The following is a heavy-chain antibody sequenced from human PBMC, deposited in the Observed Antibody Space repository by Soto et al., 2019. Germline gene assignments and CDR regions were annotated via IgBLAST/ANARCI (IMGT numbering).Heavy chain of an antibody. CDR2: IIPIFGTA. D-gene: IGHD1-26*01. CDR3: ATCIVGATTWGVSDYYYGMDV. Sequence: QVQLVQSGAEVKKPGSSVKVSCKASGGTFSSYAISWVRQAPGQGLEWMGGIIPIFGTANYAQKFQGRVTITADESTSTAYMELSSLRSEDTAVYYCATCIVGATTWGVSDYYYGMDVWGQGTTVTVSS. J-gene: IGHJ6*02. V-gene: IGHV1-69*12. CDR1: GGTFSSYA.